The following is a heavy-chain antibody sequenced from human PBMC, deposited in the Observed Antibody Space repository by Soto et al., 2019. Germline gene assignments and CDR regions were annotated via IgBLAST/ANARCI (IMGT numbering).Heavy chain of an antibody. J-gene: IGHJ4*02. CDR1: GGSISSGGYY. D-gene: IGHD2-15*01. Sequence: PSETLSLTCTVSGGSISSGGYYWSWIRQHPGKGLEWIGYIYYSGSTYYNPSPKSRVTISVDTSKNQFSLKLSSVTAADTAVYYCARVSSVVAANFDYWGQGTLVTVSS. V-gene: IGHV4-31*03. CDR2: IYYSGST. CDR3: ARVSSVVAANFDY.